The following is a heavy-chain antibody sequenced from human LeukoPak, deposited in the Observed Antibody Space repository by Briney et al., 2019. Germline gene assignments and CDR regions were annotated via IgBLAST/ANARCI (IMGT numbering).Heavy chain of an antibody. CDR1: GFTFSSYA. Sequence: GRSLRLSCSASGFTFSSYAMHWVRQAPGKGLEWVAVISYDGSNKYYADSVKGRFTISRDNSKNTLYLQMNSLRAEDTAVYYCARSSFRYYYDYWGQGTLVTVSS. CDR2: ISYDGSNK. V-gene: IGHV3-30-3*01. J-gene: IGHJ4*02. CDR3: ARSSFRYYYDY. D-gene: IGHD2-15*01.